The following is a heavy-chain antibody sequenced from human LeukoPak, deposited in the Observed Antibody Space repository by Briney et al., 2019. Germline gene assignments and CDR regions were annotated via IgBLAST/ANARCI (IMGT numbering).Heavy chain of an antibody. J-gene: IGHJ5*02. CDR1: GGSFSGYY. Sequence: PSETLSLTCAVYGGSFSGYYWSWIRQPPGKGLEWSGEINHSGSTNYNPSLKSRVTISVDTSKNQFSLKLSSVTAADTAVYYCARHDGYSYGYDWFDPWGQGTLVTVSS. CDR3: ARHDGYSYGYDWFDP. V-gene: IGHV4-34*01. CDR2: INHSGST. D-gene: IGHD5-18*01.